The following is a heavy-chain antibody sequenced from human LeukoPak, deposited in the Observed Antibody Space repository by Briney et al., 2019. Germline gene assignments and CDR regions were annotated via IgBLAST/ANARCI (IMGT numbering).Heavy chain of an antibody. Sequence: SETLSLTCAVYGGSFSGYYWSWIRQPPGKGLEWIGEINHSGSTNYNPSLKSRVTISVDTSKNQFSLKLSSVTAADTAVYYCARRSTTKGANSFDYWGQGTLVTVSS. CDR3: ARRSTTKGANSFDY. J-gene: IGHJ4*02. D-gene: IGHD1-1*01. V-gene: IGHV4-34*01. CDR1: GGSFSGYY. CDR2: INHSGST.